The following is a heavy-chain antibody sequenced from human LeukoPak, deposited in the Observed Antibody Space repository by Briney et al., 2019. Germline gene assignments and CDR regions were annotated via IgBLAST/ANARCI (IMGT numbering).Heavy chain of an antibody. CDR2: INQDGSEK. V-gene: IGHV3-7*01. D-gene: IGHD1-26*01. CDR1: GFTFSTNW. J-gene: IGHJ4*02. Sequence: PGGSLRLSCEASGFTFSTNWMTWVRQAPGKGLEWVANINQDGSEKYYVDSVKGRFTISRDNAKNSLYLQMDSLRAEDTAIYYCARDASGSYYDYWGQGTLVTVSS. CDR3: ARDASGSYYDY.